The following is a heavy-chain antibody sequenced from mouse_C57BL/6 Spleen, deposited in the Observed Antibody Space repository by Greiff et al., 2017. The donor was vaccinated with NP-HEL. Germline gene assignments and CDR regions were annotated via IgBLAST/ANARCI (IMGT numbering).Heavy chain of an antibody. CDR3: AREEGSSPFAMDY. CDR1: GYTFTSYT. Sequence: QVQLQQSGAELARPGASVKMSCKASGYTFTSYTMHWVKQRPGQGLEWIGDINPSSGYTKYNQKFKDKATLTADKSSSTAYMQLSSLTSEDSAVYYCAREEGSSPFAMDYWGQGTSVTVSS. D-gene: IGHD1-1*01. CDR2: INPSSGYT. V-gene: IGHV1-4*01. J-gene: IGHJ4*01.